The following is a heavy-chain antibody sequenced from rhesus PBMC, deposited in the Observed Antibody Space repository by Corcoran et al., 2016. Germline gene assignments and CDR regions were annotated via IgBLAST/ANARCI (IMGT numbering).Heavy chain of an antibody. J-gene: IGHJ4*01. D-gene: IGHD1-20*01. CDR2: IGGSSVRT. CDR3: ARENSWNNVLYFDY. Sequence: QVQLQESGPGLVKPSETLSLTCAVSGYSISSGYGWSWIRQPPGKGLEWIGYIGGSSVRTNSHPSLKIQVTISKDTSKNQFSLSLRSVTAADTAVYYCARENSWNNVLYFDYWGQGVFVTVSS. V-gene: IGHV4-127*01. CDR1: GYSISSGYG.